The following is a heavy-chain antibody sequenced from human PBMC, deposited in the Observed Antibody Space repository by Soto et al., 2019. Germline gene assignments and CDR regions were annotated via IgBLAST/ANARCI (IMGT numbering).Heavy chain of an antibody. CDR3: ARDRGVAPPVAGNTHYYYYMDV. CDR1: GYSFTNYG. J-gene: IGHJ6*03. D-gene: IGHD6-19*01. CDR2: ISAYNGDT. Sequence: QDQLVQSGGEVKKPGASVKVSCKASGYSFTNYGITWVRQAPGQGFEWMGWISAYNGDTNYAQKLQGRVTMTTDASTRTAYLELRSLRSDDTVVYYCARDRGVAPPVAGNTHYYYYMDVWGKGTTVTVSS. V-gene: IGHV1-18*01.